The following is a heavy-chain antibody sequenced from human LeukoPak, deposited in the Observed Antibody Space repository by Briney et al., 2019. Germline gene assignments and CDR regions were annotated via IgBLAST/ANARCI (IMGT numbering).Heavy chain of an antibody. CDR1: GFTFTSSA. V-gene: IGHV1-58*01. D-gene: IGHD6-19*01. CDR3: AAGGIAVAPMTFDI. J-gene: IGHJ3*02. CDR2: IVVGSGNT. Sequence: SVKVSCKASGFTFTSSAVQWVRQARGQRLDWIGWIVVGSGNTNYAQKFQERVTITRDMSTSTAYMELSSLRSEDTAVYYCAAGGIAVAPMTFDIWGQGTMVTVSS.